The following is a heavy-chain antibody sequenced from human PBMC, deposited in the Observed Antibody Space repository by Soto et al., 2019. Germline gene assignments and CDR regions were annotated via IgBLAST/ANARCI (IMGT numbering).Heavy chain of an antibody. V-gene: IGHV3-11*01. Sequence: SLRLSCSASVFTCRDYYMTWIRQAPGKGLEWVSYISSSGTGIYYPDSVKGRFTISRDNGKNSLYLQMSSLRVEDTAVYYCARAYSDAFDIWGQGTMVTVSS. D-gene: IGHD2-15*01. CDR2: ISSSGTGI. CDR3: ARAYSDAFDI. J-gene: IGHJ3*02. CDR1: VFTCRDYY.